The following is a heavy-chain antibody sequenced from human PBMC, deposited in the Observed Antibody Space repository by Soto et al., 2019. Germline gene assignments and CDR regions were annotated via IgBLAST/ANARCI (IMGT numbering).Heavy chain of an antibody. J-gene: IGHJ4*02. CDR2: INAGNGNT. CDR3: ARTPLSTFGGVIVEFDY. D-gene: IGHD3-16*02. V-gene: IGHV1-3*01. CDR1: GCTFTSYA. Sequence: ASVKVSCKASGCTFTSYAMHWVRQAPGQRLEWMGWINAGNGNTKYSQKFQGRVTITRDTSASPAYMELSSLRAEDTAVYYCARTPLSTFGGVIVEFDYWGQGTLVTVSS.